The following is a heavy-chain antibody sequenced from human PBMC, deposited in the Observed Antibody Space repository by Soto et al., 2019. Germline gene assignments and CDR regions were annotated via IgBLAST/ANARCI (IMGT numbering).Heavy chain of an antibody. J-gene: IGHJ4*02. CDR1: GGSISSGDYF. D-gene: IGHD3-3*01. CDR3: ARDDGYYRLYDY. Sequence: QVRLQESGPGLVKPSQTLSLTCTVSGGSISSGDYFWSWVRQPPGKGLEWIGYIYYTGSTSYNPSLKSRITMSVDTSKNQFSLIVSSVTAADTAVYFCARDDGYYRLYDYWDQGTLVTVSS. CDR2: IYYTGST. V-gene: IGHV4-30-4*01.